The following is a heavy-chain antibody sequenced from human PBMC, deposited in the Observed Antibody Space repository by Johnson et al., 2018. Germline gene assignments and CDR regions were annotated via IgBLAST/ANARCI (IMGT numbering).Heavy chain of an antibody. D-gene: IGHD3-22*01. J-gene: IGHJ3*02. CDR3: TTEAVRWYDSSGYYLDAFDI. V-gene: IGHV3-30*03. CDR1: GFTFSRYG. Sequence: QVQLVESGGGVVQPGRSLRLSCTASGFTFSRYGMHWVRQAPGKGPEWVATIPYDGSNEYYVDPVKGRLPIPRDNSKNTLYLQMNSLKTEDTAVYYCTTEAVRWYDSSGYYLDAFDIWGQGTMVTVSS. CDR2: IPYDGSNE.